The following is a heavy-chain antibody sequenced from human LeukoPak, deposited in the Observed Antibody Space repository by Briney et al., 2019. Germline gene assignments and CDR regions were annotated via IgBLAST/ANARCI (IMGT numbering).Heavy chain of an antibody. V-gene: IGHV3-23*01. CDR1: GFTFSSYA. J-gene: IGHJ6*04. CDR2: ISGSGGST. CDR3: AREYYYGSGRAYYYGMDV. Sequence: GGSLRLSCAASGFTFSSYAMSWVRQAPGKGLEWVSAISGSGGSTYYADSVKGRFTISRDNSKNTLYLQMNSLGAEDTAVYYCAREYYYGSGRAYYYGMDVWGKGTTVTVSS. D-gene: IGHD3-10*01.